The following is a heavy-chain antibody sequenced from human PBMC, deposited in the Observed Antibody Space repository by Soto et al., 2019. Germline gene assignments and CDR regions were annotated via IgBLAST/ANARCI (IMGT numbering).Heavy chain of an antibody. CDR2: ISGGGRDI. D-gene: IGHD6-6*01. Sequence: GGSLRLSCAASGFTFSSYSLNWVRQAPGKGLEWVSSISGGGRDIKYGDSVKGRFIISRDNAMDSLHLQVYSLRADDTAIYFGATSLAVQLGYYGMDVWGPGTTVTVSS. V-gene: IGHV3-21*01. CDR1: GFTFSSYS. J-gene: IGHJ6*02. CDR3: ATSLAVQLGYYGMDV.